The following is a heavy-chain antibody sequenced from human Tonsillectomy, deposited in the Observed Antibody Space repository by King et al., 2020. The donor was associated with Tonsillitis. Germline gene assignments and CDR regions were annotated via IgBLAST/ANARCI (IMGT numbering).Heavy chain of an antibody. Sequence: VQLQESGPGLVKPSETLSLTCIGSGGSIRRYYWSWIRQSPGKGLEWIGYIDYSGSTNYNPSLKSRVTISVDTSKNQFSLKVSSVTAADTAVYYCARDFGDFWSGNWFDPWGQGTLVTVSS. CDR3: ARDFGDFWSGNWFDP. V-gene: IGHV4-59*01. D-gene: IGHD3-3*01. CDR2: IDYSGST. CDR1: GGSIRRYY. J-gene: IGHJ5*02.